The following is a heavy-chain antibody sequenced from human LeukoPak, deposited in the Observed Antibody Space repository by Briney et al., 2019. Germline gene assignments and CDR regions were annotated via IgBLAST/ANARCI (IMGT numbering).Heavy chain of an antibody. CDR2: ISGSGGST. CDR3: AKDARLRFLEWLPLPSAY. CDR1: GFTFSSYA. D-gene: IGHD3-3*01. Sequence: GGSLRLSCAASGFTFSSYAMSWVRQAPGKGLEWVSAISGSGGSTYYADSVKGRFTISRDNSKNTLYLQMNSLRAEDTAVYYCAKDARLRFLEWLPLPSAYWGQGTLVTVSS. J-gene: IGHJ4*02. V-gene: IGHV3-23*01.